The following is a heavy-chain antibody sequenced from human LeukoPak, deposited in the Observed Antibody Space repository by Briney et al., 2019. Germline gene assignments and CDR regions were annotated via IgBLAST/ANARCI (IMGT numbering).Heavy chain of an antibody. CDR1: GGTFSSYA. CDR2: IIPIFGTA. D-gene: IGHD2-2*02. CDR3: ASSPASTSCYTV. V-gene: IGHV1-69*13. J-gene: IGHJ4*02. Sequence: AASVKVSCKASGGTFSSYAISWVRQAPGQGLEWMGGIIPIFGTANYAQKFQGRVTITADESTSTAYMELSSLRSEDTAVYYCASSPASTSCYTVWGQGTLVTVSS.